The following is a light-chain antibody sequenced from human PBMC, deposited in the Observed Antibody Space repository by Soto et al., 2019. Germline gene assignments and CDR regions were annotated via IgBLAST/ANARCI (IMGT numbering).Light chain of an antibody. CDR2: GAS. CDR3: QQYGNSPFT. Sequence: ETVLTQSPGTLSLSPGERATLSCRASQSVSSNYLAWYQQKHGQAPRLLIYGASSRATGTPDRFSGSASGTDFTLTISRLEPEDFAVYYCQQYGNSPFTFGPGTKVDIK. V-gene: IGKV3-20*01. CDR1: QSVSSNY. J-gene: IGKJ3*01.